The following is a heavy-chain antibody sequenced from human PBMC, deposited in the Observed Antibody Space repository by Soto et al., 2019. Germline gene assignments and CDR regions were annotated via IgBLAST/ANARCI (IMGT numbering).Heavy chain of an antibody. J-gene: IGHJ6*02. D-gene: IGHD4-17*01. CDR3: ARLGLGDYTNEYYYDQQDV. V-gene: IGHV4-39*01. CDR1: GGSISSSSYY. Sequence: SETLSLTCTVSGGSISSSSYYWGWIRQPPGKGLEWIGSIYYSGSTYYNPSLKSRVTISVDTSKNQFSLKLSSVTAADTAVYYCARLGLGDYTNEYYYDQQDVWSQGTSDLVSS. CDR2: IYYSGST.